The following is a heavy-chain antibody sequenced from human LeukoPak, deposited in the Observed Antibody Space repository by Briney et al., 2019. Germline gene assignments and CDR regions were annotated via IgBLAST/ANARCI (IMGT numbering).Heavy chain of an antibody. J-gene: IGHJ4*02. CDR1: GFSFSSSD. CDR2: ICSAGDT. Sequence: GGSLRLSCAASGFSFSSSDMHWVRQAAGKGLEWVSGICSAGDTYYLGSVKGRFTISRENAKNSLSLQMNSLRVGDTAVYYCARVGRRGGIDWGQGALVTVSS. CDR3: ARVGRRGGID. V-gene: IGHV3-13*04. D-gene: IGHD1-26*01.